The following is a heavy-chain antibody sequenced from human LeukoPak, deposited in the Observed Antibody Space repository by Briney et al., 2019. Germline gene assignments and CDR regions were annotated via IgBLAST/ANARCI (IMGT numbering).Heavy chain of an antibody. J-gene: IGHJ4*02. Sequence: PSETLSLTCTVSGGSISSSSYYWGWIRQPPGKGLEWIGSIYYSGSTYYNPSLKSRVTISVDTSKNQFSLKLSSVTAADTAVYYCARRLPRCGSSWYPDCCFDYWGQGTLVTVSS. D-gene: IGHD6-13*01. CDR2: IYYSGST. CDR3: ARRLPRCGSSWYPDCCFDY. V-gene: IGHV4-39*07. CDR1: GGSISSSSYY.